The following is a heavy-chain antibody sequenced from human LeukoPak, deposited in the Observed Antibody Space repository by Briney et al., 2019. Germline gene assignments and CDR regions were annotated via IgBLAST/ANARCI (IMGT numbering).Heavy chain of an antibody. CDR1: GGSISSYY. D-gene: IGHD5-12*01. J-gene: IGHJ4*02. Sequence: SETLSLTCTVSGGSISSYYWGWIRQPPGKGLEWIGYIYYSGSTNYNPSLKSRVTISVDTSKSQFSLTLSSVTAADTAVYYCARGIYSGYDRSFDYWGQGTLVTVSS. V-gene: IGHV4-59*01. CDR3: ARGIYSGYDRSFDY. CDR2: IYYSGST.